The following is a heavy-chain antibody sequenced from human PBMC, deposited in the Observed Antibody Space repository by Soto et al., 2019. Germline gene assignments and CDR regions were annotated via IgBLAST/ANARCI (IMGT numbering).Heavy chain of an antibody. CDR1: GGSITTNW. Sequence: QVHLQESGPGLVKPSGTLSLTCAVSGGSITTNWWSWVRQPPGKGLEWIGEIYHSGTTNYNPSLRGRVTISVDKSNNQFSLSLNSVTAADSAIYYCARHIVVPGARGFDYWGQGNLVNVTS. CDR2: IYHSGTT. CDR3: ARHIVVPGARGFDY. D-gene: IGHD6-19*01. V-gene: IGHV4-4*02. J-gene: IGHJ4*02.